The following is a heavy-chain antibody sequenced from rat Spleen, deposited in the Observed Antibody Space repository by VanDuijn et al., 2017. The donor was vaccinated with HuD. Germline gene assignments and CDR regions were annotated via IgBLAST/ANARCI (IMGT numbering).Heavy chain of an antibody. J-gene: IGHJ1*01. CDR3: ARHRYRYNFYWYFDF. V-gene: IGHV5-22*01. CDR2: ISYEGSST. CDR1: GFTFSDYY. D-gene: IGHD1-5*01. Sequence: EVQLVESGGGLVQPGRSLKLSCAASGFTFSDYYMAWVRQAPKKGLEWVASISYEGSSTYYGDSVKGRFTISRDNAKSTLYLQMNSLRSEDTATYYCARHRYRYNFYWYFDFWGPGTMVTVSS.